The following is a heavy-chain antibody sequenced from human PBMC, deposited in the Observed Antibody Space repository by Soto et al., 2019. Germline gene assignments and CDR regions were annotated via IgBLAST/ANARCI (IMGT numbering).Heavy chain of an antibody. Sequence: ASVKVSCKAPGYSFIGYYIHWVRQAPGQGLEWLGWINFNTDGTNSAQQFQGRVTMTRDTSISTAYMELSSLRSDDTAIYYCARGRGQQMYDGFDIWGQGTTVTVSS. CDR3: ARGRGQQMYDGFDI. D-gene: IGHD6-13*01. V-gene: IGHV1-2*02. CDR2: INFNTDGT. CDR1: GYSFIGYY. J-gene: IGHJ3*02.